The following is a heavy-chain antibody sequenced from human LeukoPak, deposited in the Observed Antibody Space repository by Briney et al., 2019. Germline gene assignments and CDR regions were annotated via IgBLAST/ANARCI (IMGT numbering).Heavy chain of an antibody. V-gene: IGHV4-34*01. CDR1: GGSFSGYY. J-gene: IGHJ5*02. CDR3: ARGHSRHYDFWSGQQESWFDP. D-gene: IGHD3-3*01. Sequence: SETLSLTCAVYGGSFSGYYWSWIRQPPGKGLERIGEINHSGSTNYNPSLKSRVTISVDTSKNQFSLKLSSVTAADTAVYYCARGHSRHYDFWSGQQESWFDPWGQGTLVTVSS. CDR2: INHSGST.